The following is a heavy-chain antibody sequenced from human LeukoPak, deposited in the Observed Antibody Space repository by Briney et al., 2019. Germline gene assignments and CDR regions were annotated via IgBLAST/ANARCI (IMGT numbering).Heavy chain of an antibody. D-gene: IGHD6-19*01. CDR2: ISSSSSYI. V-gene: IGHV3-21*01. Sequence: GGSLRLSCAASGFTFSSYSMNWVRQAPGKGLEWVSSISSSSSYIYYADSVKGRSTISRDNAKNSLYLQMNSLRAEDTAVYYCARDGWGGYYYYMDVWGKGTTVTVSS. CDR3: ARDGWGGYYYYMDV. CDR1: GFTFSSYS. J-gene: IGHJ6*03.